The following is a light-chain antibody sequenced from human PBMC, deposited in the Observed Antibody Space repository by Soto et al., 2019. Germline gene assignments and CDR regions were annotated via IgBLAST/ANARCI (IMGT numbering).Light chain of an antibody. CDR1: QSVRSIY. CDR3: QHYSSSPLT. V-gene: IGKV3-20*01. J-gene: IGKJ4*01. CDR2: GAS. Sequence: EIVLTQSPGTLYLSSGERATLSCRASQSVRSIYLAWYQQKPGQATRLLIYGASSRATGVPYRFGGSGSGKDFTLPMSRLEDEDTAVYYCQHYSSSPLTGGGGTKVEIK.